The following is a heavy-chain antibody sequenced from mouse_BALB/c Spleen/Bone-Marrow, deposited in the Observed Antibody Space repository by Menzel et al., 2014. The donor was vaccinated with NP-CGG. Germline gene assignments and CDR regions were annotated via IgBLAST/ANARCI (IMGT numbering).Heavy chain of an antibody. CDR2: IYPGDGSS. CDR3: ARAPSMDY. CDR1: GYTFTNYD. V-gene: IGHV1S56*01. Sequence: QVQLQQSGPELVKPGASVKISCKASGYTFTNYDINWVKQRPGQGLEWIGWIYPGDGSSKYNEKFKGKATLTADKSSSTVYMQLCNLTAENSAVYFCARAPSMDYWGQGTSVTVS. J-gene: IGHJ4*01.